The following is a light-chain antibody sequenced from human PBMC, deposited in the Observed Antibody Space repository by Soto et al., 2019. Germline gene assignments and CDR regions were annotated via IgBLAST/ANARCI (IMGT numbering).Light chain of an antibody. Sequence: DIQMTQSPSTLSASVGDRVTITCRASQSISSWLAWYQQNPGKAPKLLIYKASSLESGVPSRFSGSGSGTDFTLTISSLQPDDFATYYCQQYNSYPYTFGQGTKLEIK. CDR2: KAS. CDR3: QQYNSYPYT. V-gene: IGKV1-5*03. J-gene: IGKJ2*01. CDR1: QSISSW.